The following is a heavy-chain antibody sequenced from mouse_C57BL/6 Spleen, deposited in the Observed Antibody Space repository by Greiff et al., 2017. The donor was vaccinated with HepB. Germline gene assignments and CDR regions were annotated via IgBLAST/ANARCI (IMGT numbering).Heavy chain of an antibody. CDR2: ISNGGGST. D-gene: IGHD2-1*01. Sequence: DVKLVESGGGLVQPGGSLKLSCAASGFTFSDYYMYWVRQTPEKRLEWVAYISNGGGSTYYPDTVKGRFTISRDNAKNTLYLQMSRLKSEDTAMYYCARRMVTRAMDYWGQGTSVTVSS. J-gene: IGHJ4*01. CDR1: GFTFSDYY. CDR3: ARRMVTRAMDY. V-gene: IGHV5-12*01.